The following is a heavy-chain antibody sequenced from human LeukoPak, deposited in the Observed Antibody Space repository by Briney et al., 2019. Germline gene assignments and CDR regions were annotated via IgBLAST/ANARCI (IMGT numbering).Heavy chain of an antibody. CDR3: ARDKTGGLDY. J-gene: IGHJ4*02. CDR1: GFTFSSYG. D-gene: IGHD2-8*02. CDR2: IWYDGSNK. V-gene: IGHV3-33*01. Sequence: GRSLRLSCAASGFTFSSYGMHWVRQAPGKGREWVAVIWYDGSNKYYADSVKGRFTISRDNSKNTLYLQMNSLRAEDTAVYYCARDKTGGLDYWGQGTLVTVSS.